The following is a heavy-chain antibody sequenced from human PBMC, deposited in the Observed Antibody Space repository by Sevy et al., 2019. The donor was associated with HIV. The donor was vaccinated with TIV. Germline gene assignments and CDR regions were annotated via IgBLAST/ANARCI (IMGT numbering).Heavy chain of an antibody. CDR3: ATTKDYYDSSGYPFDH. CDR2: FDPEDDER. J-gene: IGHJ4*02. Sequence: ASVKVSCKVSGYTLTAFAMHWVRQAPGKGLEWMGTFDPEDDERIYAQKFQGRVSMTEDTSADTAYMELSSLRSEDTAVYFCATTKDYYDSSGYPFDHWGQGALVTVSS. D-gene: IGHD3-22*01. V-gene: IGHV1-24*01. CDR1: GYTLTAFA.